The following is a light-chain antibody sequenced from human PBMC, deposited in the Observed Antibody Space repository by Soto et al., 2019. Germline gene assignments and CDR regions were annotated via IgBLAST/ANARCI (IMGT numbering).Light chain of an antibody. CDR1: SSDIGGYNY. J-gene: IGLJ1*01. CDR3: SSYAGSDVFV. V-gene: IGLV2-14*01. Sequence: QSALTQPASVSGSPGQSITISCTGTSSDIGGYNYVSWYQQHPGKAPKLMIYEVTNRPSGVSNRFSGSKSGNAASLTISGLQAVDEADYYCSSYAGSDVFVFGTGTKVTVL. CDR2: EVT.